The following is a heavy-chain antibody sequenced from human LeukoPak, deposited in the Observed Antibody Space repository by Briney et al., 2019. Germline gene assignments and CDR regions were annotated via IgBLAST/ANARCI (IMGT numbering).Heavy chain of an antibody. Sequence: GASVKVSCKASGYTFTGYYMHWVRQAPGQGLEWMGRINPNSGGTNYAQKFQGRVTMTRDTSISTAYMELSRLRSDDTAVYYCARDPYCGGECYPNDYWGQGTLVTVSS. CDR1: GYTFTGYY. D-gene: IGHD2-21*01. CDR2: INPNSGGT. J-gene: IGHJ4*02. CDR3: ARDPYCGGECYPNDY. V-gene: IGHV1-2*06.